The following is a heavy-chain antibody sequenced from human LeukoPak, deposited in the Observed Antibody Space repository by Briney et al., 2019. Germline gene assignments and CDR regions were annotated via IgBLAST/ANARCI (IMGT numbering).Heavy chain of an antibody. CDR1: GYSFTSYW. Sequence: TGESLKISCKGSGYSFTSYWISWVRQMPGKVLEWMGRIDPSDSYTNYSPSFQGHVTISADKSISTAYLQWSSLKASDTAMYYCARPVGSWNDAWFDPWGQGTLVTVSS. D-gene: IGHD1-1*01. CDR2: IDPSDSYT. CDR3: ARPVGSWNDAWFDP. J-gene: IGHJ5*02. V-gene: IGHV5-10-1*01.